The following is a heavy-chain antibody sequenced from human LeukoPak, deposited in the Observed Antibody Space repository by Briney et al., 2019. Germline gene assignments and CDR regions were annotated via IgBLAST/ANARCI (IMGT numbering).Heavy chain of an antibody. Sequence: PGGSLRLSCAASGFTFSSYWMHWVRQAPGKGLVWVSRINSDGRSTSYADSVKGRFTISRDNSKNTLHLQMNSLRPEDTAVYYCARHSSGYYHYDYWGPGTPVTVAS. J-gene: IGHJ4*02. CDR3: ARHSSGYYHYDY. CDR2: INSDGRST. V-gene: IGHV3-74*01. CDR1: GFTFSSYW. D-gene: IGHD3-22*01.